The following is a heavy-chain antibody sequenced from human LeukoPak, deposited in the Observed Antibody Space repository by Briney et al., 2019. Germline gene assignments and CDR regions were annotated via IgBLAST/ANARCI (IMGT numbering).Heavy chain of an antibody. CDR1: GFPFSSYG. J-gene: IGHJ4*02. CDR2: IWPDGSIK. CDR3: ARHNHGYDWDF. Sequence: GGSPRLSCTASGFPFSSYGMHWVRQGPGKGLVWVTVIWPDGSIKYYADSVKGRFTVSRDNSKNTLYLQMNSLRAEDTAVYYCARHNHGYDWDFWGQGTLVTVSS. V-gene: IGHV3-33*01. D-gene: IGHD5-12*01.